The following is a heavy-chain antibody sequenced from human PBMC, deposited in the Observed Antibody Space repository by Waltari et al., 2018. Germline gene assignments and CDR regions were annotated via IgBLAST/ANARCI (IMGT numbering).Heavy chain of an antibody. CDR3: AKDHSSGWYGVDY. CDR1: GFTFSSYG. D-gene: IGHD6-19*01. V-gene: IGHV3-30*02. Sequence: QVQLVESGGGVVQPGGSLRLSCAASGFTFSSYGMHWVRQAPGKGLEWVAFIRYDGSNKYYADSMKGRFTISRDNSKNTLYLQMNSLRAEDTAVYYCAKDHSSGWYGVDYWGQGTLVTVSS. CDR2: IRYDGSNK. J-gene: IGHJ4*02.